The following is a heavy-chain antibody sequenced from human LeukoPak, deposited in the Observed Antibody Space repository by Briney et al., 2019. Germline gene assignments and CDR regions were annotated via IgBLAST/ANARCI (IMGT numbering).Heavy chain of an antibody. V-gene: IGHV4-59*01. Sequence: SETLSLTCSVSDDSITMYYWTWILQPPGKGLEWIGYVDHTGSTNFNPSLNGRVSISRDTTKNLFSLRLRSVTAADTAVYFCARGRVSSSTWYSTYYYYFYMDVWGKGTTVTVSS. CDR1: DDSITMYY. D-gene: IGHD1-1*01. J-gene: IGHJ6*03. CDR3: ARGRVSSSTWYSTYYYYFYMDV. CDR2: VDHTGST.